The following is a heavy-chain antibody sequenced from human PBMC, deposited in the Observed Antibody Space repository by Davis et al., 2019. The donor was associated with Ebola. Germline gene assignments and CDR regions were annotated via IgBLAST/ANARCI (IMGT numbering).Heavy chain of an antibody. Sequence: SETLSLTCTVSGGSISNYYWSWIRQPPGKGLEWIGYIYYSGSTNYNPSLKSRVTISVDTSKNQFSLKLSSVTAADTAVYYCAAHSSSWYPNYWFDPWGQGTLVTVSS. CDR1: GGSISNYY. CDR3: AAHSSSWYPNYWFDP. D-gene: IGHD6-13*01. CDR2: IYYSGST. V-gene: IGHV4-59*01. J-gene: IGHJ5*02.